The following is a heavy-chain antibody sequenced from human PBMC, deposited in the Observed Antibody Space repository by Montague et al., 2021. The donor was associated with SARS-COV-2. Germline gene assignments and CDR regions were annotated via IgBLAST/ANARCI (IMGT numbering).Heavy chain of an antibody. CDR2: IFYKGNT. Sequence: SETRSLTCTVSGGSVSSDTHNWAWIRQPPGKGLEWIASIFYKGNTYYNPSLRSRFTISINTSKNLFFLRVASVTAADTAVYYCARVPNGRHDNWGPGALVTVSS. CDR1: GGSVSSDTHN. J-gene: IGHJ4*02. CDR3: ARVPNGRHDN. V-gene: IGHV4-39*01. D-gene: IGHD2-8*01.